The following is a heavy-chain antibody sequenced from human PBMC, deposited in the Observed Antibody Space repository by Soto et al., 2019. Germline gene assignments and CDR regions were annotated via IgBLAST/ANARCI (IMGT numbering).Heavy chain of an antibody. J-gene: IGHJ4*02. Sequence: SETLSLTCTVSGGSISSGGNDWSCLSPHPGKGLEWIGYSYYSGSTYYNPSLKSRVTISVDTSKNQFSLKLSSVTAADTAVYYCAREGRDGYYRYSFDYSGQGTPVTVS. CDR2: SYYSGST. CDR3: AREGRDGYYRYSFDY. V-gene: IGHV4-31*03. CDR1: GGSISSGGND. D-gene: IGHD1-26*01.